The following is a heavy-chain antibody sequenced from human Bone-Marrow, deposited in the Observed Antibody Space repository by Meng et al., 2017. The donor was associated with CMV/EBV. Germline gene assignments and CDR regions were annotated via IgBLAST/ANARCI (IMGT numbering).Heavy chain of an antibody. Sequence: SLKISCAASGFTFDDYAMHWVRQAPGKGLEWVSGISWNSGSIGYADSVKGRFTISRDNAKNSLYLQMNSLRAEDTALYYCAKGLGYCSSTSCYTEDYFAYWGQGQLVNVSS. CDR1: GFTFDDYA. V-gene: IGHV3-9*01. CDR3: AKGLGYCSSTSCYTEDYFAY. CDR2: ISWNSGSI. J-gene: IGHJ4*02. D-gene: IGHD2-2*02.